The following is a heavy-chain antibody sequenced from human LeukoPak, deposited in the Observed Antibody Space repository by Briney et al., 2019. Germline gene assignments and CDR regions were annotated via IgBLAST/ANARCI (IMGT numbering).Heavy chain of an antibody. Sequence: ASVKVSCKASGGTFSSYAISWVRQAPGQGLEWMGGIIPIFGTANYAQKFQGRVTITADESTSTAYMELSSLRSEDTAVYYCAKAMHGDYGFYAFDNWGQGTKVTVSS. CDR1: GGTFSSYA. J-gene: IGHJ3*02. V-gene: IGHV1-69*13. CDR2: IIPIFGTA. D-gene: IGHD4-17*01. CDR3: AKAMHGDYGFYAFDN.